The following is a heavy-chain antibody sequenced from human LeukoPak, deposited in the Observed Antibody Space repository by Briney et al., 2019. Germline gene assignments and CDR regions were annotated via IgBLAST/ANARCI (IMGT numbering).Heavy chain of an antibody. CDR3: ARGFLGYDSSDYAFSYY. Sequence: ASVKVSCKASGYTFSSYGISWVRQAPGQGLEWMGWMNPNNGNTGYAQRFQGRVTLTGDTSISTAYMELSSLRSEDTAVYYCARGFLGYDSSDYAFSYYWGQGTLVTVSS. J-gene: IGHJ4*02. D-gene: IGHD3-22*01. CDR1: GYTFSSYG. V-gene: IGHV1-8*02. CDR2: MNPNNGNT.